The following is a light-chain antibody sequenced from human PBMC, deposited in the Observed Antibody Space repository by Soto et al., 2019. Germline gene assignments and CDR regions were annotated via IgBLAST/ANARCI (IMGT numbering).Light chain of an antibody. Sequence: IQLTQSPSSLSASVGYRFTITCRASQAIRNDLFWFQQKPGKAPILLIYAASTLQSGVPPRFSGSGSGTDFTLTISSLQAEDFATYYCLQDYTYPRTFGGGTTGDIK. CDR2: AAS. V-gene: IGKV1-6*01. J-gene: IGKJ4*01. CDR3: LQDYTYPRT. CDR1: QAIRND.